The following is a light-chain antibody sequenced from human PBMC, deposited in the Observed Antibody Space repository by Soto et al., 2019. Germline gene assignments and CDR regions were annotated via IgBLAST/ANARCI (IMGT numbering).Light chain of an antibody. Sequence: QSALTQPASVSGSPGQSITISCTGTSSDVGGYSYVSWYQQYPGKAPKLMIYEVSNRPSGVSNRFSGSKSGNTASLTVSGLQAEDEADYYCSSYAGSNNVVFGGGTKVTVL. CDR1: SSDVGGYSY. CDR2: EVS. CDR3: SSYAGSNNVV. J-gene: IGLJ2*01. V-gene: IGLV2-14*01.